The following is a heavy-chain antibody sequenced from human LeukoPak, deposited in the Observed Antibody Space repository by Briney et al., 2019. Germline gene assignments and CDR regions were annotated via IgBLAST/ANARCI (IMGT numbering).Heavy chain of an antibody. CDR3: ARDLSPAEQLVLYWFDP. CDR2: ISYDGTNK. CDR1: GFTFTSYA. V-gene: IGHV3-30*04. D-gene: IGHD6-13*01. Sequence: GGSLRLSCAASGFTFTSYAMHWVRQAPGKGLEWVAVISYDGTNKYYADSVKGRFTISRDNSKNTLYLQVNSLRAEDTAVYYCARDLSPAEQLVLYWFDPWGQGTLVTVSS. J-gene: IGHJ5*02.